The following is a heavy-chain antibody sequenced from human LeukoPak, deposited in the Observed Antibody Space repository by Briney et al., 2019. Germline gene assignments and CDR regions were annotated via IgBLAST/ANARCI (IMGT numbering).Heavy chain of an antibody. CDR2: INVDGSIR. CDR3: ARGKDFWTGYPIYWYFDL. CDR1: GFTFSTYW. Sequence: GGSLRLSCAASGFTFSTYWIHWVRQAPGKGLVWVSRINVDGSIRDYADSVKGRFTISRDNAKNTLYLQMNSLRGEDSAVYYCARGKDFWTGYPIYWYFDLWGRGTLVTVSS. D-gene: IGHD3/OR15-3a*01. J-gene: IGHJ2*01. V-gene: IGHV3-74*01.